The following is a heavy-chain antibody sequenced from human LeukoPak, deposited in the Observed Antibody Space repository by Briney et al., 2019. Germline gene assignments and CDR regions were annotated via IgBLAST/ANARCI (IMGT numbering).Heavy chain of an antibody. CDR3: ARDPEDYGDYIFDY. V-gene: IGHV4-39*02. D-gene: IGHD4-17*01. CDR1: GGSISSTSYY. J-gene: IGHJ4*02. CDR2: IYYSGST. Sequence: SETLSLTCTVSGGSISSTSYYWGWIRQPPGKGLEWFGNIYYSGSTYYNPSLNSRVTISVDTSKNQFSLKLSSVTAADTAVYYCARDPEDYGDYIFDYWGQGTLVTVYS.